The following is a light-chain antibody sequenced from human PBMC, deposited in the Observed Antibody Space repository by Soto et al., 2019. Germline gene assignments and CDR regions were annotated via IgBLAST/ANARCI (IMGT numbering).Light chain of an antibody. V-gene: IGKV3-11*01. CDR3: QQRGNWPLYT. CDR2: DIS. J-gene: IGKJ2*01. CDR1: QSVSRY. Sequence: EIVLTQSPATLSLSPGESATLSCRASQSVSRYLAWYQQKPGQAPRLLIYDISNRATGIPARFSGSGSGTDFTLTISSLEPEDFALYYCQQRGNWPLYTFGQGNKLEIK.